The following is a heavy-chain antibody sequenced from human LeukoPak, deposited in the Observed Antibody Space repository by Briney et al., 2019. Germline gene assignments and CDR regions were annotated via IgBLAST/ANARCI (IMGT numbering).Heavy chain of an antibody. CDR3: ARDPRGGDFWSDYIPPVDY. CDR2: ISYDGSNK. Sequence: TGGSLRLSCAASGFTFSSYAMHWVRQAPGKGLEWVAVISYDGSNKYYADSVKGRFTISRDNSKNTLYLQMNSLRAEDTAVYYCARDPRGGDFWSDYIPPVDYWGQGTLVTVSS. V-gene: IGHV3-30-3*01. CDR1: GFTFSSYA. J-gene: IGHJ4*02. D-gene: IGHD3-3*01.